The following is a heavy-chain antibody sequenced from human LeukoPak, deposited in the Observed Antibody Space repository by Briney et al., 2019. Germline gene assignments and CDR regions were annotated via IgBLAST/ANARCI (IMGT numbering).Heavy chain of an antibody. CDR1: GFTFSSYG. CDR2: IWYDGSNN. J-gene: IGHJ1*01. V-gene: IGHV3-33*01. Sequence: GRSLRLSCAASGFTFSSYGMHWVRQAPGKGLEWVAVIWYDGSNNYYADSVKGRFTISRDNSKNTLHLQMNSLRAEDTAVYYCASYYYDSSGYFEYFQHWGQGTLVTVSS. D-gene: IGHD3-22*01. CDR3: ASYYYDSSGYFEYFQH.